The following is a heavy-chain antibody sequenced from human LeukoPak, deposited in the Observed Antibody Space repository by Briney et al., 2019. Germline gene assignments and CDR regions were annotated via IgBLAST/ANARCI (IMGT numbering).Heavy chain of an antibody. D-gene: IGHD6-6*01. V-gene: IGHV3-21*01. J-gene: IGHJ4*02. CDR3: ARSEHSSSSFDY. CDR1: GFTFSSYG. Sequence: GGSLRLSCAASGFTFSSYGMTWVRQAPGKGLEWVSYISSSSTHIYYADSVKGRFTISRDNARNSLYLQMNSLRAEDTAIYYCARSEHSSSSFDYWGQGALVTVSS. CDR2: ISSSSTHI.